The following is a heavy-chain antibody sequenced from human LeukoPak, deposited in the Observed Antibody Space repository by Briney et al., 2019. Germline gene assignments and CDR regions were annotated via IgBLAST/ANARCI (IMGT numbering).Heavy chain of an antibody. J-gene: IGHJ6*02. CDR3: ARLRARPYTRDYWYGLDV. CDR2: IGGSGSGTIT. D-gene: IGHD6-6*01. V-gene: IGHV3-23*01. CDR1: GFTFSTYA. Sequence: PGGSLRLSCAASGFTFSTYAMNWVRQAPGKGLEWVSAIGGSGSGTITYYAESVKGRFTISRDNSKNTLYLQMNSLRAEDTAVYYCARLRARPYTRDYWYGLDVWGQGTTVTVSS.